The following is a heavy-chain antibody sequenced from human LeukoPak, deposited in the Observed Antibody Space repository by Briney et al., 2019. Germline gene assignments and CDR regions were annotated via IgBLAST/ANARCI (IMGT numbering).Heavy chain of an antibody. D-gene: IGHD3-16*01. Sequence: GGSLRLSCAASGFTFSSYEMNWVRQAPGKGLEWVSYISSSGSTIYYADSVKGRFTISRDNAKNSPYLQMNSLRAEDTAVYYCAGGDTKNYYYYYMDVWGKGTTVTISS. J-gene: IGHJ6*03. V-gene: IGHV3-48*03. CDR1: GFTFSSYE. CDR3: AGGDTKNYYYYYMDV. CDR2: ISSSGSTI.